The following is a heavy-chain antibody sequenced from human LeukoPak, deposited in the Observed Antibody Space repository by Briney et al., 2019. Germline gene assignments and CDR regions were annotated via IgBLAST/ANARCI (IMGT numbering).Heavy chain of an antibody. Sequence: PGGSLRLSCAASGFTFSSYAMSWVRQAPGKGLEWVSAISGSGGSTYYADSVKGRSTISRDNSKNTLYLQMNSLRAEDTAVYYCAKVIGYSYGSYYYGMDVWGQGTTVTVSS. V-gene: IGHV3-23*01. J-gene: IGHJ6*02. CDR1: GFTFSSYA. CDR2: ISGSGGST. D-gene: IGHD5-18*01. CDR3: AKVIGYSYGSYYYGMDV.